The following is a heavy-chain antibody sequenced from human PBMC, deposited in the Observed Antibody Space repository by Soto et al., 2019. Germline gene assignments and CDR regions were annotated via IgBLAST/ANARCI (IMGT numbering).Heavy chain of an antibody. D-gene: IGHD4-4*01. CDR2: INAGNGNT. V-gene: IGHV1-3*01. CDR1: GYTFTSYA. Sequence: ASVKVSCKASGYTFTSYAMHWVRQAPGQRLEWMGWINAGNGNTKYSQKFQGRVTITRDTSASTAYMELSSLRSEDTAVYYCARGLQWGYYYYGMDVWGQGTTVTVSS. CDR3: ARGLQWGYYYYGMDV. J-gene: IGHJ6*02.